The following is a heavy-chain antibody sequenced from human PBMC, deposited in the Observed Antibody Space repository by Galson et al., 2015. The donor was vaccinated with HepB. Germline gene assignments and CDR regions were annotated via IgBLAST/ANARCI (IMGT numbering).Heavy chain of an antibody. Sequence: PALVKPTQTLTLTCTSSGFSLRTSGVAMGWIRQPPGKALEWLALVYWNDDKRYNPSLKSRLTITKDTSKKQVVLTMTNMDPVDTGTYYCAHSLGLVGPYFDYWGQGTLVTVSS. CDR2: VYWNDDK. CDR1: GFSLRTSGVA. D-gene: IGHD2-8*02. CDR3: AHSLGLVGPYFDY. J-gene: IGHJ4*02. V-gene: IGHV2-5*01.